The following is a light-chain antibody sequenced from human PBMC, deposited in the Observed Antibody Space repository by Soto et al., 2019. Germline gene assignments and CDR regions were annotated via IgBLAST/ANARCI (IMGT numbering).Light chain of an antibody. CDR1: QGISSW. V-gene: IGKV1-12*01. J-gene: IGKJ2*01. CDR3: QQAHSFPHT. Sequence: DIQLTQSPSSVSASVGDRVTIICRASQGISSWLAWYQQKPGKAPELLIYAASNLQSGVPSRLSGSASWTDFTLTISSLEPEDFATYFFQQAHSFPHTFGQGTKLEI. CDR2: AAS.